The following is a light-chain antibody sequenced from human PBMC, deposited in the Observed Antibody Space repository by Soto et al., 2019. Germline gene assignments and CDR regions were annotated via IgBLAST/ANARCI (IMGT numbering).Light chain of an antibody. CDR1: SSDVGGYNY. CDR3: SSYTSSSTFYA. J-gene: IGLJ1*01. CDR2: DVS. V-gene: IGLV2-14*01. Sequence: QSALTQPASVSGSPGQSITISCTGTSSDVGGYNYVSWYQQHPGKAPKLMIYDVSNRPSGVSNRFSSSKYGHTASLTISGLQAEDEAYYYCSSYTSSSTFYAFGTGTKVTVL.